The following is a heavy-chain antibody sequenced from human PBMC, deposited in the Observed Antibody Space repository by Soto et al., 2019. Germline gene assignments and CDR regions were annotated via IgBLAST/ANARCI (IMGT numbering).Heavy chain of an antibody. Sequence: QVQLVESGGGVVQPGRSLRLSCAASGFTFSSYGMHWVRQAPGKGLEWVAVIWFDVNNRYYADSVKGRFTISRDKSKYTLYLQMNSLRAEDTAVYYCARTPVLAQWLVDYWGQGALVTVSS. CDR1: GFTFSSYG. J-gene: IGHJ4*02. D-gene: IGHD6-19*01. CDR3: ARTPVLAQWLVDY. V-gene: IGHV3-33*01. CDR2: IWFDVNNR.